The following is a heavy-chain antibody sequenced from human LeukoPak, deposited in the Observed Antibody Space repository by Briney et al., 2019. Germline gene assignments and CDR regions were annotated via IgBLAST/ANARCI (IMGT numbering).Heavy chain of an antibody. D-gene: IGHD4-23*01. CDR2: MKEDGGEI. V-gene: IGHV3-7*01. J-gene: IGHJ5*02. Sequence: GGSLGLSCAASGFTFSNYEMNWVRQAPGKGLEWVANMKEDGGEINYVDSVKGRFTISRDNAKNSLYLHMNSLRVDDTAVYYCARDRGYSTFDNWGQGTLVTVSS. CDR3: ARDRGYSTFDN. CDR1: GFTFSNYE.